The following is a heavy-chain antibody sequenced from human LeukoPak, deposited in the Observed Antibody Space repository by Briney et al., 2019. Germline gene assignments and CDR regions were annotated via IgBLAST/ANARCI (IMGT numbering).Heavy chain of an antibody. CDR1: GFTFTSYG. Sequence: GGSLRLSCAASGFTFTSYGMTWVRQAPGQGLDWVSAISLTADTKFYADSVKGRFTISRDNSKNTVYLQMNSLRAEDTAVYYCAKGGPRDGYNDFDYWGHGTLVTVSS. J-gene: IGHJ4*01. CDR2: ISLTADTK. CDR3: AKGGPRDGYNDFDY. V-gene: IGHV3-23*01. D-gene: IGHD5-24*01.